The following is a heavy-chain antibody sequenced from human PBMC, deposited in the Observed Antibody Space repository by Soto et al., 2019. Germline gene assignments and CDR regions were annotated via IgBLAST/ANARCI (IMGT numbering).Heavy chain of an antibody. Sequence: QVQLVQSGAEVKKPGASVKISCKASGYTFTSYYMHWVRQAPGQGREWMGIINPSGGSTNYAQKFQGRVTMTRDMSSSTVYMELSSLTSEDTAVYYCATGDGSGGSDYWGQGTLVTVSS. CDR2: INPSGGST. J-gene: IGHJ4*02. V-gene: IGHV1-46*03. CDR1: GYTFTSYY. CDR3: ATGDGSGGSDY. D-gene: IGHD6-25*01.